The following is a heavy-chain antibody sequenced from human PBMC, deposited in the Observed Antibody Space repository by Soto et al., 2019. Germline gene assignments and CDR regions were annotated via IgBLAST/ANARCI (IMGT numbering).Heavy chain of an antibody. D-gene: IGHD6-13*01. V-gene: IGHV4-39*01. CDR1: GGSISSSSYY. CDR3: ARLPRGAAAGPDSAYYYYYGMDV. CDR2: IYYSGST. Sequence: PSETLSLTCTVSGGSISSSSYYWGWIRQPQXKGLEWIGSIYYSGSTYYNPSLKSRLTISVDTSKNQFSLKLSSVTAADTAVYYCARLPRGAAAGPDSAYYYYYGMDVWGQGTMVTVSS. J-gene: IGHJ6*02.